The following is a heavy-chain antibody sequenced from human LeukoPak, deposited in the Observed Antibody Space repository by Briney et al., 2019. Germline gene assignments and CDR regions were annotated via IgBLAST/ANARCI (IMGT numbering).Heavy chain of an antibody. D-gene: IGHD3-22*01. J-gene: IGHJ4*02. CDR1: GFTFSSYG. CDR3: AKEGYYDSSGYPYFDY. CDR2: IWYDGSNK. Sequence: GGSLRLSCAASGFTFSSYGMHWVRQAPGKGLEWVAVIWYDGSNKCYADSVEGRFTISRDNSKNTLYLQMNSLRAEDTAVYYCAKEGYYDSSGYPYFDYWGQGTLVTVSS. V-gene: IGHV3-33*06.